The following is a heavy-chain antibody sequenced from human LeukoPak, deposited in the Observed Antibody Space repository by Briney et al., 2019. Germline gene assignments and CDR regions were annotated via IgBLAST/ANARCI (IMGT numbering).Heavy chain of an antibody. V-gene: IGHV4-59*01. D-gene: IGHD3-10*01. CDR3: ARVDGSGSYYLDHWYFDL. CDR2: IYYSGST. CDR1: GYSITTEYY. Sequence: SETLSLTCSVSGYSITTEYYWSWIRQPPGKGLEWIGYIYYSGSTNYNPSLKSRVTISVDTSKNQFSLKLSSVTAADTAVYYCARVDGSGSYYLDHWYFDLWGRGTLVTVSS. J-gene: IGHJ2*01.